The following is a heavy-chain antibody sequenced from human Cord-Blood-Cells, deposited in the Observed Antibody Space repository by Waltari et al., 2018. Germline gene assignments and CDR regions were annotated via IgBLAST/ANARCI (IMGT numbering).Heavy chain of an antibody. D-gene: IGHD7-27*01. CDR1: GGSISTSSFY. J-gene: IGHJ5*02. CDR2: ISYNGSS. Sequence: QLQLQESGPGLVKHSETLSLTCTVPGGSISTSSFYSGWTRQAPGRGLGWIGSISYNGSSYYHQSRKSRVTISVDTSKNQFSLKLSSVTAADTAVYYCARQTGNWFDPWGQGTLVTVSS. CDR3: ARQTGNWFDP. V-gene: IGHV4-39*01.